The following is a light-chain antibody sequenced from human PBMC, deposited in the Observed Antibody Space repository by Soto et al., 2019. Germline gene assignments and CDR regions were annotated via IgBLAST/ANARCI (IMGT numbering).Light chain of an antibody. CDR1: SSNIGNNY. V-gene: IGLV1-51*01. CDR2: DNN. J-gene: IGLJ1*01. CDR3: GTWDSSLSAEV. Sequence: QSVLTQPPSVSAAPGQKVTISCSGSSSNIGNNYVSWYQQLPGTAPKLLIYDNNKRPSGIPDQFSGSKSGTSATLGITGLQTGDEADYYCGTWDSSLSAEVFGTGTKLTVL.